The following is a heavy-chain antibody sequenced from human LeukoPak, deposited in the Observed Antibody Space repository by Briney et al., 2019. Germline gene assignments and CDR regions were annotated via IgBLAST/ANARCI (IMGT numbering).Heavy chain of an antibody. CDR2: IKQDGSEK. V-gene: IGHV3-7*01. Sequence: QTGGSLRLSCAASGFTFSSYWMSWVRQAPGKGLEWGANIKQDGSEKYYVDSVKGRFTISRDNAKNSLYLQMNSLRAEDTAVYYCARDQGGYYDFWSGYPHDAFDIWGQGTMVTVSS. CDR1: GFTFSSYW. D-gene: IGHD3-3*01. J-gene: IGHJ3*02. CDR3: ARDQGGYYDFWSGYPHDAFDI.